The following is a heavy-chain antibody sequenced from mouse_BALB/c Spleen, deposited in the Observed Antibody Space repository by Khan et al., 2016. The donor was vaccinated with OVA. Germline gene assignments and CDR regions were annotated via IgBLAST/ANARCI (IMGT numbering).Heavy chain of an antibody. V-gene: IGHV3-2*02. Sequence: VQLKESGPGLVKPSQSLSLTCTVTGYSITSGYAWNWIRQFPGNKLEWLGYICYSGVTSYTPSLKSRIPITRDTSKNQFFLQLNSVTTEDTAAYYCARGNYYGYYFDYWGQGTTLTVSS. D-gene: IGHD1-1*01. CDR2: ICYSGVT. CDR1: GYSITSGYA. J-gene: IGHJ2*01. CDR3: ARGNYYGYYFDY.